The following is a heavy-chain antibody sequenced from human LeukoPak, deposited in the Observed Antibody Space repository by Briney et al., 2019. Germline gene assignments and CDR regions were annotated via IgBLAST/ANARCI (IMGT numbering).Heavy chain of an antibody. D-gene: IGHD7-27*01. Sequence: SETLSLTCAVYGGSFSGYYWSWIRQPPGKGLEWIGEINHSGSTNYNPSLKSRVTISVDTSKNQFSLKLSSVTATDTAVYYCARRTSGNWAPEGAWGQGTLVTVSS. CDR2: INHSGST. V-gene: IGHV4-34*01. CDR3: ARRTSGNWAPEGA. CDR1: GGSFSGYY. J-gene: IGHJ5*02.